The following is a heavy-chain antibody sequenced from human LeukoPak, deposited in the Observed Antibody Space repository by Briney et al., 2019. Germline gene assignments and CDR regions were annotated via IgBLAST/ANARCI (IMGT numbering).Heavy chain of an antibody. CDR2: ISYSGRT. J-gene: IGHJ4*02. V-gene: IGHV4-39*07. CDR3: VRETSSSAHY. Sequence: PSETLSLTCTVSGGSMSSGDYYWAWVRQPPGKGLEWIGSISYSGRTFYKPSLTSRVAISIDASKSQFSLTLSSVTAADTAVYYCVRETSSSAHYWGQATLVTVSS. CDR1: GGSMSSGDYY. D-gene: IGHD6-6*01.